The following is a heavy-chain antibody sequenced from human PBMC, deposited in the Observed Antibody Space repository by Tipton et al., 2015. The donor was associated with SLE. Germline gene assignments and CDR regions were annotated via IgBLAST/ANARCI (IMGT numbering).Heavy chain of an antibody. CDR2: IYWDDDK. CDR1: GFSLTTDGVG. Sequence: LVKPTQTLTLTCTFSGFSLTTDGVGVGWIRQPPGEAPEWLAVIYWDDDKRYSPSLETRLTITKDTSKNQVFLTMTNMDPVDTGTYYCAHRRWGHWGSHEGWFDPWGQGTLVTVSS. J-gene: IGHJ5*02. V-gene: IGHV2-5*02. CDR3: AHRRWGHWGSHEGWFDP. D-gene: IGHD3-16*01.